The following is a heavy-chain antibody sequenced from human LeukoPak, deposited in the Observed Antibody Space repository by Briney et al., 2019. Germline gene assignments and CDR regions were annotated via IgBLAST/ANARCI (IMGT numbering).Heavy chain of an antibody. CDR2: INPNSGDT. J-gene: IGHJ4*02. D-gene: IGHD2-15*01. CDR1: GYTFTGYY. CDR3: ARTVPVVVVTATFFDY. V-gene: IGHV1-2*02. Sequence: ASVKVSCKASGYTFTGYYMHWVRQAPGQGLEWMGWINPNSGDTNYAQKFQGRATMTRDTSISTAYMELSRLRSDDTAVYYCARTVPVVVVTATFFDYWGQGTLATVSS.